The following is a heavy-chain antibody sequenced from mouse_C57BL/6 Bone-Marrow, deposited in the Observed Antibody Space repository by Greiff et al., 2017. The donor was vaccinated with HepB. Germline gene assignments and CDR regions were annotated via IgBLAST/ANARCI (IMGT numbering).Heavy chain of an antibody. Sequence: EVKLMESGGGLVQPGESLKLSCESYEYEFPSHDMSWVRQTPEKRLELVAAINSDGGSTYYPDTMERRFIFSRYNTKKTLYLQMSSLRSEDTAWYYCARHRGSSGAMDFWGQGTSVTGSS. CDR1: EYEFPSHD. CDR3: ARHRGSSGAMDF. D-gene: IGHD1-1*01. CDR2: INSDGGST. V-gene: IGHV5-2*01. J-gene: IGHJ4*01.